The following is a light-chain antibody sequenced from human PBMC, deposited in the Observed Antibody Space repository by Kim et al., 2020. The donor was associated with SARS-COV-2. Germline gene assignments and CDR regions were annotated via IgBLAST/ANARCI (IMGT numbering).Light chain of an antibody. Sequence: DIQMTQSPSTLSASVGDRVTITCRASQSIDTWLAWYQQKLGKAPNLLIYKASTLERGVPSRFSGSGSGTEFTLTIACLQPDDFATYYCQQYNSYSRTFGQGTKVDIK. CDR3: QQYNSYSRT. CDR2: KAS. CDR1: QSIDTW. V-gene: IGKV1-5*03. J-gene: IGKJ1*01.